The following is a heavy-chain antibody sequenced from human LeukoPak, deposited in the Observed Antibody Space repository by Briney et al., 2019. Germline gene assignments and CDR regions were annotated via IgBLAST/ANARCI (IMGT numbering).Heavy chain of an antibody. D-gene: IGHD4-17*01. CDR2: ISYDGSNK. Sequence: GRSLRLSCAASGFTFSSYAMHWVRQAPGKGLEWVAVISYDGSNKYYADSVKGRFTISRDNSKNTLYLQMNSLRAEDTAVYYCARGYGDYGTDYYYYMDVWGKGTTVTVSS. CDR1: GFTFSSYA. CDR3: ARGYGDYGTDYYYYMDV. V-gene: IGHV3-30*04. J-gene: IGHJ6*03.